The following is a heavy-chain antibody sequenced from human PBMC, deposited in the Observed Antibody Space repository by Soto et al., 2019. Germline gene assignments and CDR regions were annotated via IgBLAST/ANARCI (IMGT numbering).Heavy chain of an antibody. Sequence: SETLSLTCAISGDSVSSNSAAWNWIRQSPSRGLEWLGRTYYRSKWYNDYAVSVKSRITINPDTSKNQFSLQLNSVSPEDTAVYYCARGSVDPSSGSYYYFDYWGQGTLVTVSS. J-gene: IGHJ4*02. CDR1: GDSVSSNSAA. D-gene: IGHD1-26*01. CDR3: ARGSVDPSSGSYYYFDY. CDR2: TYYRSKWYN. V-gene: IGHV6-1*01.